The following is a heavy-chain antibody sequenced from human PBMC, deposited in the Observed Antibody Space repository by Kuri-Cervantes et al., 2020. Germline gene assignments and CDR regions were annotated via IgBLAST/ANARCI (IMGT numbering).Heavy chain of an antibody. D-gene: IGHD2-15*01. CDR2: IYHSGTT. Sequence: SETLSLTCAVSGYSISSGYYWGWIRQPPGKGLEWIGSIYHSGTTYYNPSLKSRVTISVDTSKNQFSLKLSSVTAADTAVYYCARGSVSCSGGSCYSLWGQGTLVTVSS. CDR3: ARGSVSCSGGSCYSL. CDR1: GYSISSGYY. J-gene: IGHJ4*02. V-gene: IGHV4-38-2*01.